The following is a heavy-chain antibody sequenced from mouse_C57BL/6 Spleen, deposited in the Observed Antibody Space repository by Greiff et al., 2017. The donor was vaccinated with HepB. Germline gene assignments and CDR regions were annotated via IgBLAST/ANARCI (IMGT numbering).Heavy chain of an antibody. D-gene: IGHD1-1*01. CDR1: GYAFSSYW. Sequence: QVQLQQSGAELVKPGASVKISCKASGYAFSSYWMNWVKQRPGKGLEWIGQIYPGDGDTNYNGKFKGKATLTADKSSSTAYMQLSSLTSEDSAVYFWARSDYYGSSYEGFDYWGQGTTLTVSS. CDR2: IYPGDGDT. J-gene: IGHJ2*01. CDR3: ARSDYYGSSYEGFDY. V-gene: IGHV1-80*01.